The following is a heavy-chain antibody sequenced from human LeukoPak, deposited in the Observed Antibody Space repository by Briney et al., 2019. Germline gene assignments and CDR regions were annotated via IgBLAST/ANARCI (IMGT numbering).Heavy chain of an antibody. CDR1: GGSISSYY. J-gene: IGHJ4*02. CDR3: ARDDDSGSSY. Sequence: SETLSLTCTVSGGSISSYYWSWIRQPPGKGLEWIGYIYYSGSTNYNPSLKSRVTISVDTSKNQFSLKLSSVTAADTAVYYCARDDDSGSSYWGLGTLVTVSS. V-gene: IGHV4-59*01. CDR2: IYYSGST. D-gene: IGHD1-26*01.